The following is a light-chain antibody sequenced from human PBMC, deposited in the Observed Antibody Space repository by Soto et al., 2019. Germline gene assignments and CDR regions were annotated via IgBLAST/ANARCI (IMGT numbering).Light chain of an antibody. Sequence: MVMTRCPATRSGAEWGRATLSGGASQSIGDTLAWYQQKPGQAPRLVIHGASSRVTGLPARFSGSGSGTDLTLPTSSLQSDDFAVYYCQQYDNWPWTFGQGTKVDIK. CDR1: QSIGDT. CDR2: GAS. J-gene: IGKJ1*01. V-gene: IGKV3-15*01. CDR3: QQYDNWPWT.